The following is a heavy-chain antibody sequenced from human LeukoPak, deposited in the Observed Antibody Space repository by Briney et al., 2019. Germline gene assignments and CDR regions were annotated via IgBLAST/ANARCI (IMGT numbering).Heavy chain of an antibody. CDR2: IIPIFGTA. V-gene: IGHV1-69*13. D-gene: IGHD3-10*01. Sequence: SVKVSCKASGGTFSSYGISWVRQAPGQGLEWMGGIIPIFGTANYAQKFQGRVTITADESTSTAYMELSRLRSDDTAVYYCASGSGRYFDYWGQGTLVTVSS. CDR3: ASGSGRYFDY. CDR1: GGTFSSYG. J-gene: IGHJ4*02.